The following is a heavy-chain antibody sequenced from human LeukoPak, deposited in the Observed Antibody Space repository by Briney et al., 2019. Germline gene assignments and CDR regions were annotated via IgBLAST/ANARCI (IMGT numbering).Heavy chain of an antibody. D-gene: IGHD3-10*01. Sequence: GGSLRLSCAASGFTFSSYGMHWIRQAPGKGLEWVAFIRYDGSNKYYVSSVKGRSTILNDTSKNTLLLLMNIPRAEDAVFYYCAFRSAWGWHGRITYWGQGTLVTVSS. CDR3: AFRSAWGWHGRITY. CDR2: IRYDGSNK. V-gene: IGHV3-30*02. J-gene: IGHJ4*02. CDR1: GFTFSSYG.